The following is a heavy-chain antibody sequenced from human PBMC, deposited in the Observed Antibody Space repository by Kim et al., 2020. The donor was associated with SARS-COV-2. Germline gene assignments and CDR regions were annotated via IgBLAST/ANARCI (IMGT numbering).Heavy chain of an antibody. J-gene: IGHJ4*02. D-gene: IGHD3-10*01. CDR3: ARSPLYYYGSGTFYFDY. V-gene: IGHV5-51*01. Sequence: FQGQVTISADTSISTAYLQWSSLKASDTAMYYCARSPLYYYGSGTFYFDYWGQGTLVTVSS.